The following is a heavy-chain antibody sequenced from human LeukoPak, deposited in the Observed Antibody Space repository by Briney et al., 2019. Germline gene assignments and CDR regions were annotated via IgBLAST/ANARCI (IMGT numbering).Heavy chain of an antibody. J-gene: IGHJ4*02. CDR2: ISYDGSNK. CDR1: GFTFSSYG. Sequence: PGGSLRLSCAASGFTFSSYGMHWVRQAPGKGLEWVAVISYDGSNKYYADSVKGRFTISRDNSKNTLYLQMNSLRAGDTAVYYCAKRIVGPYFYYFDYWGQGTLVTVSS. CDR3: AKRIVGPYFYYFDY. V-gene: IGHV3-30*18. D-gene: IGHD1-26*01.